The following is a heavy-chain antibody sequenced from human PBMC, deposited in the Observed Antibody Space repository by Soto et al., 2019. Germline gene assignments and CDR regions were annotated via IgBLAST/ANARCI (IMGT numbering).Heavy chain of an antibody. CDR2: ISYSGST. J-gene: IGHJ6*03. CDR1: GGSISSGGYY. D-gene: IGHD3-3*01. V-gene: IGHV4-31*03. Sequence: QVQLQESGPGLVKPSQTLSLTCTVSGGSISSGGYYWRWIRQHPGKGLEWIGYISYSGSTYYNPSLKSRGTISGDTSKNQCSRKVSAVTAADTAGYDWGRTEFGSGVVDYYDYMDVGGKGTTGTGSS. CDR3: GRTEFGSGVVDYYDYMDV.